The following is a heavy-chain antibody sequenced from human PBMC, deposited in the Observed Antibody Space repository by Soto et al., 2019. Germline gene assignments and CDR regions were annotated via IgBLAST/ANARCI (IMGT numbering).Heavy chain of an antibody. D-gene: IGHD4-17*01. CDR1: GGTFSSYT. CDR3: ARELRWPNWYFDL. Sequence: QVQLVQSGAEVKKPGSSVKVSCKASGGTFSSYTISRVRQAPGQGPEWMGRIIPILGIANYAQKFQGRVTITADKSTSTAYMELSSLRSEDTAVYYCARELRWPNWYFDLWGRGTLVTVSS. J-gene: IGHJ2*01. CDR2: IIPILGIA. V-gene: IGHV1-69*08.